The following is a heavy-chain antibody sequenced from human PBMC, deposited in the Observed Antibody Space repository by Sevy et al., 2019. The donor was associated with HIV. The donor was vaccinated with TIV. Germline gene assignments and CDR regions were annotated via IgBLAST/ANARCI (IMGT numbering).Heavy chain of an antibody. CDR2: IYYIGNT. D-gene: IGHD3-10*01. Sequence: SETLSLTCTVSGGSISNSAYYWGWIRQPPGKGLEWIGNIYYIGNTYYKPSLKSRVTISVDTSKNHFYLKLTSVTAADTAVYYCARWTMGITMIQGEFDSWGQGTLVTVSS. CDR3: ARWTMGITMIQGEFDS. J-gene: IGHJ5*01. CDR1: GGSISNSAYY. V-gene: IGHV4-39*02.